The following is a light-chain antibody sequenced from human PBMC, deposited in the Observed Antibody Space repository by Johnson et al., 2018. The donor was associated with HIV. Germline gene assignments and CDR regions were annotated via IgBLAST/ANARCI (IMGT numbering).Light chain of an antibody. CDR3: AAWDRSLSAEG. J-gene: IGLJ1*01. CDR2: EDN. Sequence: QSVLTQPPSVSAAPGQKVTISCSGSSSNVGNNVVSWYQQLPGTAPKVLIYEDNKRPSGIPDRFSGSKSATSATLGITGLQTGDAADSYFAAWDRSLSAEGFGTGTKVTVL. CDR1: SSNVGNNV. V-gene: IGLV1-51*02.